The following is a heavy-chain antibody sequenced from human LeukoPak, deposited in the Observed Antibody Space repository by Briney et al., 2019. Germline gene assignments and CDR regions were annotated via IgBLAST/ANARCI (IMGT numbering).Heavy chain of an antibody. J-gene: IGHJ4*02. CDR2: ISSNGGST. CDR3: VKGELLWFGGLEVFDY. D-gene: IGHD3-10*01. Sequence: GGSLRLSCSASGFTFSSYAMHWVRQAPGKGLEYVSAISSNGGSTYYADSVKGRFTISRDNSKNTLHLQMSSLRAEDTAVYYCVKGELLWFGGLEVFDYWGQGTLVTVSS. V-gene: IGHV3-64D*06. CDR1: GFTFSSYA.